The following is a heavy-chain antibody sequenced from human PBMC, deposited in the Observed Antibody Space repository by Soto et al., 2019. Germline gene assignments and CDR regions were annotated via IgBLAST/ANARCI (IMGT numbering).Heavy chain of an antibody. V-gene: IGHV3-30-3*01. J-gene: IGHJ6*02. Sequence: GGSLRLSCAASGFTFSSYAMHWVRQAPGKGLEWVAVISYDGSNKYYADSVKGRFTISRDNSKNTLYLQMNSLRAEDTAVYYCARYYGSGVYGMDVWGQGTTVTVSS. D-gene: IGHD3-10*01. CDR2: ISYDGSNK. CDR1: GFTFSSYA. CDR3: ARYYGSGVYGMDV.